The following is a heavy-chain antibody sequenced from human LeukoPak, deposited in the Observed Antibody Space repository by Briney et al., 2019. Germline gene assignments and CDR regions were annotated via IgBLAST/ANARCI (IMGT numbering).Heavy chain of an antibody. CDR3: AKVDIVATIDAGRLVDY. D-gene: IGHD5-12*01. J-gene: IGHJ4*02. Sequence: PGRSLRLSCAAYGFTFSSDGMQWCRQGPDKGLEWVAAISNDGSNKYYADSVKGRFTISRDNSKNTLYLQMNSLRAEDTAVYYCAKVDIVATIDAGRLVDYWGQGTLVTVSS. CDR1: GFTFSSDG. CDR2: ISNDGSNK. V-gene: IGHV3-30*18.